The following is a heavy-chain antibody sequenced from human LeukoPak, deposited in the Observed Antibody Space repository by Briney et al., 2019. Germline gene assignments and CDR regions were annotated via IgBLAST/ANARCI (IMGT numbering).Heavy chain of an antibody. J-gene: IGHJ3*01. CDR3: ARGRRNAFDV. Sequence: GASVKVSCKVSGYTLTELSMHWVRQAPGKGLEWVANIEQDGSEEYYVDSVKGRFTISGDNAKSTLYLQMNSLRAEDTAVYYCARGRRNAFDVWGQGTMVTVSS. CDR2: IEQDGSEE. CDR1: GYTLTELS. V-gene: IGHV3-7*01.